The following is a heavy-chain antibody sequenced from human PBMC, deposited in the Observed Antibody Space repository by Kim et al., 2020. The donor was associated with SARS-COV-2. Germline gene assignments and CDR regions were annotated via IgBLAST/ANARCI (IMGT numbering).Heavy chain of an antibody. D-gene: IGHD4-17*01. CDR3: ARAMPLRPYYYYYGMDV. V-gene: IGHV4-34*01. J-gene: IGHJ6*02. Sequence: LKSRVTISVDTSKNQFSLKLSSVTAADTAVYYCARAMPLRPYYYYYGMDVWGQGTTVTVSS.